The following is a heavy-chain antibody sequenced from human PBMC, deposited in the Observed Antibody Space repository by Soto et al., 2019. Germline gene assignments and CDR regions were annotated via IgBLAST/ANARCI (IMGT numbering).Heavy chain of an antibody. V-gene: IGHV3-7*03. Sequence: GGSLRLSCVASGFSFSSHWMSWARQAPGKGLEWVANIKQDGSDKRYVDSVKGRFTISRDNAKSSVYLQMNSLRAEDTAVYYCARYSYNSGPQDSCGQGTLVTVYS. D-gene: IGHD6-19*01. CDR3: ARYSYNSGPQDS. CDR1: GFSFSSHW. J-gene: IGHJ4*02. CDR2: IKQDGSDK.